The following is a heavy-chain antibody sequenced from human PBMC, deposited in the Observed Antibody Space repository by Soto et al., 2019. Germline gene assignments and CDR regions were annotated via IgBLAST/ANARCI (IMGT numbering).Heavy chain of an antibody. J-gene: IGHJ4*02. CDR2: IYYTGST. CDR3: ARSDGRY. CDR1: GGAISTYY. V-gene: IGHV4-59*01. Sequence: PSETLSLTCTVSGGAISTYYWSWIRQPPGKGLEWIGYIYYTGSTKYNPSLKSRVTISVDTSKNQFSLKLSSVTAADTAVYYCARSDGRYWGQGTLVTVSS.